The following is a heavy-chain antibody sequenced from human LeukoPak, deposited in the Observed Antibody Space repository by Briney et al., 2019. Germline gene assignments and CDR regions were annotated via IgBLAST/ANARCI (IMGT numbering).Heavy chain of an antibody. CDR1: GYTFTSYD. J-gene: IGHJ4*01. CDR2: MNPNSGST. V-gene: IGHV1-8*03. Sequence: ASVKVSRKASGYTFTSYDINWVRQATGQGLEWMGWMNPNSGSTGYAQKFQGRVTITRNTSIITAYMELSGLRSEDTAVYYCARGRSTGYHYYFEYWGHAKLVTVSS. D-gene: IGHD5-12*01. CDR3: ARGRSTGYHYYFEY.